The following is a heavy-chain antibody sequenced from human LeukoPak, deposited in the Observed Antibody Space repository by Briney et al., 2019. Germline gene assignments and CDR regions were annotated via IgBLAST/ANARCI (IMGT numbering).Heavy chain of an antibody. V-gene: IGHV1-3*01. CDR2: INAGNGNT. D-gene: IGHD5-18*01. CDR1: GYTFTSYA. Sequence: ASVTVSCKASGYTFTSYAMHWVRQAPGQRLEWMGWINAGNGNTKYSQKFQGRVTITRDTSASTAYMELSSLRSEDTAVYYCARGPGYSYGRRYFDYWGQGTLVTVSS. CDR3: ARGPGYSYGRRYFDY. J-gene: IGHJ4*02.